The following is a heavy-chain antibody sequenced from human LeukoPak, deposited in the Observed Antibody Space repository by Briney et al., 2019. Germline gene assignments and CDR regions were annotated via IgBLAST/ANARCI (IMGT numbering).Heavy chain of an antibody. CDR1: GYTFTGYY. CDR3: ARATYSSSWYNRKENWFDP. V-gene: IGHV1-2*02. Sequence: ASVNVSCKASGYTFTGYYMHWVRQAPGQGLEWMGWINPNSGGTNYAQKFQGRVTMTRDTSISTAYMELSRLRSDDTAVYYCARATYSSSWYNRKENWFDPWGQGTLVTVSS. CDR2: INPNSGGT. D-gene: IGHD6-13*01. J-gene: IGHJ5*02.